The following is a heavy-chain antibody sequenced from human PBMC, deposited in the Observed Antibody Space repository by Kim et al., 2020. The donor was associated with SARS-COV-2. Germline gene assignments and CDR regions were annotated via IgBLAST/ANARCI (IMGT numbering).Heavy chain of an antibody. CDR3: ARVMYSSSWFHYYYGMDV. D-gene: IGHD6-13*01. V-gene: IGHV1-2*06. J-gene: IGHJ6*02. CDR1: GYTFTGYY. Sequence: ASVKVSCKASGYTFTGYYMHWVRQAPGQGLEWMGRINPNSGGTNYAQKFQGRVTMTRDTSISTAYMELSRLRSDDTAVYYCARVMYSSSWFHYYYGMDVWGQGTTVTVSS. CDR2: INPNSGGT.